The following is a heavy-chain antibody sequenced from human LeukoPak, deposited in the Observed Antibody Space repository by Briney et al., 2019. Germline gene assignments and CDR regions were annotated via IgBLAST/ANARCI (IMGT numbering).Heavy chain of an antibody. CDR3: ARGIAAETDY. CDR1: GGSISSYY. CDR2: IYYSGGT. Sequence: SETLSLTCTVSGGSISSYYWSWIRQPPGKGLEWIGDIYYSGGTNYNPSLKSRVTISVDTSKNQFSLKLSSVTAADTAVYYCARGIAAETDYWGQGTLVSVRS. J-gene: IGHJ4*02. V-gene: IGHV4-59*01. D-gene: IGHD6-13*01.